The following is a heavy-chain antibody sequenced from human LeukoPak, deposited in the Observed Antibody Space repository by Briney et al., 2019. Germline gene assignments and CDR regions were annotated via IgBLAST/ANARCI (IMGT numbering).Heavy chain of an antibody. V-gene: IGHV4-38-2*01. CDR2: FYRSGTT. D-gene: IGHD3-3*01. CDR1: GFSISSGYF. J-gene: IGHJ4*02. CDR3: ARRYDFWSGYPPPLDY. Sequence: SETLSLTCSVSGFSISSGYFWGWVRQPPGKGLEWIGSFYRSGTTYYNPSLKSRVTISVDTSKKQFSLKLSSVTAADTAVYYCARRYDFWSGYPPPLDYWGQGTLVTVSS.